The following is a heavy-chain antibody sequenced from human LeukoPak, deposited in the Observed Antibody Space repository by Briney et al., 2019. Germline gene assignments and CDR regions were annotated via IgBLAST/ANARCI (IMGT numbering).Heavy chain of an antibody. J-gene: IGHJ4*02. CDR1: GYTFPSYG. V-gene: IGHV1-18*01. CDR3: ARKTVGATAEDY. D-gene: IGHD1-26*01. Sequence: GASVKAACKASGYTFPSYGISWVRQAPGQGLEWRGWMSAYNGNTNYAQELQGRVTMTTDTSTSTAYMELRSLRSDDTAVYYCARKTVGATAEDYWSQGTLVTVSS. CDR2: MSAYNGNT.